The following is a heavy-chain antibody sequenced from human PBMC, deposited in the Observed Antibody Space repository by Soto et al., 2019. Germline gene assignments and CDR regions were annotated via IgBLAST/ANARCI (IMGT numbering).Heavy chain of an antibody. CDR3: ARGIAARPGSYYYYYMDV. CDR2: INPSGGST. V-gene: IGHV1-46*03. CDR1: GYTFTSYY. D-gene: IGHD6-6*01. Sequence: ASVNASCKASGYTFTSYYMHWVRQAPGQGLEWMGIINPSGGSTSYAQKFQGRVTMTRDTSTSTVYMELSSLRSEDTAVYYCARGIAARPGSYYYYYMDVWGKGTTGTVSS. J-gene: IGHJ6*03.